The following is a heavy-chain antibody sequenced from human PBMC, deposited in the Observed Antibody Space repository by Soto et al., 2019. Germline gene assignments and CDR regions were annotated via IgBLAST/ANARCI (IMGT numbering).Heavy chain of an antibody. V-gene: IGHV1-3*01. Sequence: GASVKVSCKASGYTFTSYAMHWVRQAPGQRLEWMGWINAGNGSTKYSQKFQGRVTITRDTSASTAYMELSSLRSEDTAVYYCARYSSSWYGWDAFDIWGQGTMVTVSS. CDR1: GYTFTSYA. CDR3: ARYSSSWYGWDAFDI. J-gene: IGHJ3*02. D-gene: IGHD6-13*01. CDR2: INAGNGST.